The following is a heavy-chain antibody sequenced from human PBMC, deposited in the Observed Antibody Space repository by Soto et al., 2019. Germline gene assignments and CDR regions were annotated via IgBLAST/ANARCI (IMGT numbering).Heavy chain of an antibody. CDR1: GFSFRYHG. Sequence: QVQLVESGGGVVQPGRSLNLSGAASGFSFRYHGMHWVRQPPGKGREWLAVIWYDGTNRNYAGSVKGRFTISRDNSNNTLYLHMNSLRAEDTAVYYCARENYESRGYWGGYHFDSWGQGTLVSVSS. CDR3: ARENYESRGYWGGYHFDS. V-gene: IGHV3-33*01. J-gene: IGHJ4*02. CDR2: IWYDGTNR. D-gene: IGHD3-22*01.